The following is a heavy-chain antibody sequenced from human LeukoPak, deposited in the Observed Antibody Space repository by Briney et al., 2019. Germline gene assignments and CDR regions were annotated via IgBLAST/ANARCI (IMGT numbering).Heavy chain of an antibody. CDR3: AKASRYLGSGSYYRDAFDI. V-gene: IGHV3-30*18. D-gene: IGHD3-10*02. CDR2: ISFDGSIK. Sequence: GGSLRLSCAASGFTFSSYGMHWVRQAPGKGLEWVAVISFDGSIKYYADSVKGRFTVSRDNSKNTLYLQMNSLRAEDTAVYYCAKASRYLGSGSYYRDAFDIWGQGTMVTVSS. CDR1: GFTFSSYG. J-gene: IGHJ3*02.